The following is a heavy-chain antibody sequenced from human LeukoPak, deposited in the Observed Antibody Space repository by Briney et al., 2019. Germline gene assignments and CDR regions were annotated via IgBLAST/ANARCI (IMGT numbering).Heavy chain of an antibody. CDR2: INPNSGGT. Sequence: ASVKVSCKASGYTFTGYYMHWVRQAPGQGLEWMGWINPNSGGTNYAQKFQGRVTMTRDTSISTVYMELSRLRSDDTAVYYCASPMEDFWSGYDAFDIWGQGTMVTVSS. V-gene: IGHV1-2*02. CDR1: GYTFTGYY. CDR3: ASPMEDFWSGYDAFDI. J-gene: IGHJ3*02. D-gene: IGHD3-3*01.